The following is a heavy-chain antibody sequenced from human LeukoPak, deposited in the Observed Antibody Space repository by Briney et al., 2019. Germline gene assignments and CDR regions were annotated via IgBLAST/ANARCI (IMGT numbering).Heavy chain of an antibody. D-gene: IGHD6-13*01. CDR3: ARLSSSWPNYYYYYMDV. Sequence: PSETLSLTCTVSGGSISSYYWSWIRQPPGKGLEWIGHIYYSGSTNYNPSLKSRVTISVDTSKNQFSLKLSSVTAADTAVYYCARLSSSWPNYYYYYMDVWGKGTTVTVSS. CDR1: GGSISSYY. V-gene: IGHV4-59*01. CDR2: IYYSGST. J-gene: IGHJ6*03.